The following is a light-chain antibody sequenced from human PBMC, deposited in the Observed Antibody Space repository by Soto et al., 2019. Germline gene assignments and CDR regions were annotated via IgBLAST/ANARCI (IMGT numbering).Light chain of an antibody. CDR1: QSVSRSY. CDR3: QQRNKWRT. V-gene: IGKV3D-20*02. CDR2: DAS. Sequence: VMTQSPYTLSVSPGERATLSCRASQSVSRSYLAWYQQKPGQAPRLLIYDASKRATGIPARFSVSGFGTDYTLTISSIEPEDFAVYYCQQRNKWRTFGQGTKVDIK. J-gene: IGKJ1*01.